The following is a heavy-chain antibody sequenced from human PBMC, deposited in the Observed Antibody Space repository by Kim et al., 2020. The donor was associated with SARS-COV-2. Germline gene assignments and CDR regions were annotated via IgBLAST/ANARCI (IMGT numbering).Heavy chain of an antibody. CDR2: INHSGST. V-gene: IGHV4-34*01. CDR1: GGSFSGYY. CDR3: ARVGVRIQLWLRGLGAFDI. D-gene: IGHD5-18*01. Sequence: SETLSLTCAVYGGSFSGYYWSWIRQPPGKGLEWIGEINHSGSTNYNPSLKSRVTISVDTSKNQFSLKLSSVTAADTAVYYCARVGVRIQLWLRGLGAFDIWGQGTMVTVSS. J-gene: IGHJ3*02.